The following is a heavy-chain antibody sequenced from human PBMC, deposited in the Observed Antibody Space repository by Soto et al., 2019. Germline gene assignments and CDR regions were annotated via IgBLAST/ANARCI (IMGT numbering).Heavy chain of an antibody. J-gene: IGHJ4*02. V-gene: IGHV4-59*08. Sequence: QVQLQESGPGLVKPSETLSLTCTVSGGSISSYYWSWIRQPPGKGLEWIGYIYYSGSTNYNTSLKSRVTISVDTSKNRFSLKLSSVTAADTAVYYCARGGGSPDYWGQGTLVTVSA. D-gene: IGHD1-26*01. CDR2: IYYSGST. CDR1: GGSISSYY. CDR3: ARGGGSPDY.